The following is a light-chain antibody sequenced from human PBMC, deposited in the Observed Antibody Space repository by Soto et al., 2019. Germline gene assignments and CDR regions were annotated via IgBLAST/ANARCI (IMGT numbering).Light chain of an antibody. Sequence: EIVLTQSPGTLSLSPGERATVSCRASQSVSSTFLAWYQQKPGQAPRLLIFGVSNRATGIPDRFSGSGSGTDFTLTISRLEPEDIAVYYCGQFVSAPPRTFGQGTKVDIK. CDR3: GQFVSAPPRT. V-gene: IGKV3-20*01. CDR2: GVS. CDR1: QSVSSTF. J-gene: IGKJ1*01.